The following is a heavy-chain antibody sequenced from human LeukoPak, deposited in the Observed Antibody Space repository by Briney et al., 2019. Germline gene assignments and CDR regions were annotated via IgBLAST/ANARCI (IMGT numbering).Heavy chain of an antibody. V-gene: IGHV4-59*01. CDR1: GGSISSYY. Sequence: SETLSLTCTVSGGSISSYYWSWIRQPPGKGPEWIGYIYYSGSTNYNPSLKSRVTISVDTSKNQFSLKLSSVTAADTAVYYCARGGNVVVTEGYFDYWGQGTLVTVSS. CDR2: IYYSGST. D-gene: IGHD2-21*02. CDR3: ARGGNVVVTEGYFDY. J-gene: IGHJ4*02.